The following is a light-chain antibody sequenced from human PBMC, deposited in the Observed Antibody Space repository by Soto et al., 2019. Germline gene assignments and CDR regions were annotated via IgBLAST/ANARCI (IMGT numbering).Light chain of an antibody. CDR2: DAS. J-gene: IGKJ5*01. Sequence: QSPATLSLSPGERATLSCRASQSVSSYLAWYQQKPGQAPRLLIYDASNRATGIPARLSGSGSGTDFTLTISSLEPEDFAVYYCQQRSNWPTFGQGTRLEIK. V-gene: IGKV3-11*01. CDR1: QSVSSY. CDR3: QQRSNWPT.